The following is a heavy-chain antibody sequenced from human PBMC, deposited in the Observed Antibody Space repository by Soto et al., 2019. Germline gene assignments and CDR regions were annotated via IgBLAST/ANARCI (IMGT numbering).Heavy chain of an antibody. Sequence: QVQLQEPGPGLVKPSETLSLTCTVSGDSLTNYYCSWFRQPPGKGLEWIGYIMYSGYSAYNLSLKRRVTMSMDTSKTQFSLMLESVTATDTAVYYCARHGFGPLHGLVDVWGQGTTVIVSS. J-gene: IGHJ6*02. CDR1: GDSLTNYY. CDR3: ARHGFGPLHGLVDV. V-gene: IGHV4-59*08. CDR2: IMYSGYS. D-gene: IGHD3-10*01.